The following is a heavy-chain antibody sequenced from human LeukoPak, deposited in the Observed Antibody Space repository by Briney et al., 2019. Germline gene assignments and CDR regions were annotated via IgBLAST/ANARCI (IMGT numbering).Heavy chain of an antibody. CDR2: TYYRSKWYN. CDR1: GDSVSINSAA. CDR3: ARDPIAAAARYNWFDP. D-gene: IGHD6-13*01. J-gene: IGHJ5*02. V-gene: IGHV6-1*01. Sequence: SPTLSLTFAISGDSVSINSAAWNWIRQSPARGLEWLGRTYYRSKWYNDYAVSVKSQITINPDTSKNQFSLQLNSVTPEDTAVYYCARDPIAAAARYNWFDPWGQGTLVTVSS.